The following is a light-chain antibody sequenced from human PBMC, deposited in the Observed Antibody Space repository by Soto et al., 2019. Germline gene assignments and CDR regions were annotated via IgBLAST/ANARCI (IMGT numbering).Light chain of an antibody. V-gene: IGKV4-1*01. CDR1: QSGYYSANNESY. CDR2: WAA. Sequence: DIVMTQFPPSLAVSLGATATITCKSSQSGYYSANNESYVAWYQQKPGQPPRMLIYWAATRESGVPDRFSGSGSRTDFTLTISSLQAEDVSVYYCQQYHTNPWAFGQGTKVDIK. CDR3: QQYHTNPWA. J-gene: IGKJ1*01.